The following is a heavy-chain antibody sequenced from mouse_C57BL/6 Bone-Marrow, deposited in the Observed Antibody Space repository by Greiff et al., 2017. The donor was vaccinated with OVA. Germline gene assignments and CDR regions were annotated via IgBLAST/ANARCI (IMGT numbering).Heavy chain of an antibody. CDR2: FHPYNDDN. J-gene: IGHJ2*01. CDR3: ARTHYDYGGFDY. CDR1: GYTFTTYP. V-gene: IGHV1-47*01. D-gene: IGHD2-4*01. Sequence: QVQLQQSGAELVKPGASVTMSCKASGYTFTTYPIEWMNQNHGKSLEWIGNFHPYNDDNKYNEKFKGKVTLTVEKSSSTVYLEISRLTSDDSAVNYCARTHYDYGGFDYWGQGTTLTVSS.